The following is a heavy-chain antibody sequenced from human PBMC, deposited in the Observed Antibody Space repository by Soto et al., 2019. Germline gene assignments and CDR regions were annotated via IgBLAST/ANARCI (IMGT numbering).Heavy chain of an antibody. Sequence: GGSLRVSCAAAGFTFNTYAMTWVRQAPGKGLEWVSAISGSGGTTYYADSVKGRVTISRDNSKNTLFLEMNSLRADDTAVYYCAKGLVGGSLYYFDYSGQVTPGTVSP. CDR1: GFTFNTYA. J-gene: IGHJ4*02. CDR2: ISGSGGTT. V-gene: IGHV3-23*01. D-gene: IGHD1-26*01. CDR3: AKGLVGGSLYYFDY.